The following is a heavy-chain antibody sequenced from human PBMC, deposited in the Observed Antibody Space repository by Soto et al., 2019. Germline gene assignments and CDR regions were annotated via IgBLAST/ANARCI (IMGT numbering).Heavy chain of an antibody. J-gene: IGHJ3*02. Sequence: EVQLVESGGGLVQPGGSLRLSCAVSRFTFSSYSMNWVRQAPGKGLEWISYISSSSSLIYYADSVKSRFTTSRDNAKSSLYLQMSCMSAEDTALYYCASDFARRVGDAFEIWGQGTMVTVSS. CDR1: RFTFSSYS. V-gene: IGHV3-48*01. CDR2: ISSSSSLI. D-gene: IGHD2-21*01. CDR3: ASDFARRVGDAFEI.